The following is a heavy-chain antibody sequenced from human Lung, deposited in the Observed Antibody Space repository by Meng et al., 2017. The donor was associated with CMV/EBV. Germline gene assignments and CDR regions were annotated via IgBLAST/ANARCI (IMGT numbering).Heavy chain of an antibody. CDR2: IYYSGSS. J-gene: IGHJ6*02. CDR3: ARADYYNLMDV. V-gene: IGHV4-30-4*02. Sequence: SXTLSLXCTVSGASIDSDNYYWSWIRQPPGKGLEWIGYIYYSGSSFYNPSLKRRVTISLNMSKNQFSLYQSSVTAADTAVYYCARADYYNLMDVWGQGPTVTVSS. CDR1: GASIDSDNYY.